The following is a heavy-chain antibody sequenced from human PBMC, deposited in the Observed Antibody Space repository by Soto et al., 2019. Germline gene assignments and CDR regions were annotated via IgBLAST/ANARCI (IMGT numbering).Heavy chain of an antibody. V-gene: IGHV1-69*02. D-gene: IGHD2-2*02. CDR2: IIPILGIA. Sequence: QVKLVQSGAEVKKPGSSVKVSCKASGGTFSSYTISWVRQAPGQGLEWMGRIIPILGIANYAQKFQARVTITADKSTSTAYMELSSLRSEDTAVDYWARSDIVVVPAAINDYYYGMDVWGQGTTVTVSS. CDR1: GGTFSSYT. J-gene: IGHJ6*02. CDR3: ARSDIVVVPAAINDYYYGMDV.